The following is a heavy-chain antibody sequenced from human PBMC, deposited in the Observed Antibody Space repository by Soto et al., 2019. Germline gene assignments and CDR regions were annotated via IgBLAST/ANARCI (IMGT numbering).Heavy chain of an antibody. D-gene: IGHD4-4*01. J-gene: IGHJ5*02. CDR1: GGSITGYY. Sequence: PSETLSLTCTVSGGSITGYYWSWIRQPPGKGTEWIGNNHYSGNTNYNPSLKSRVTISVDTSKNQFSLRLSSVTAAETAVYYCARHSYYSNPLRFDPWGQGTLVTSPQ. V-gene: IGHV4-59*08. CDR2: NHYSGNT. CDR3: ARHSYYSNPLRFDP.